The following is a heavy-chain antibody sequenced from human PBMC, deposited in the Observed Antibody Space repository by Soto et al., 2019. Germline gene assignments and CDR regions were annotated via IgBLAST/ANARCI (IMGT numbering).Heavy chain of an antibody. D-gene: IGHD2-2*01. Sequence: PSETLSLTCTVSGGSISSYYWSWIRQPPGKGLEWIGDIYYSGSTNYNPSLKSRVTISVDTSKNQFSLKLSSVTAADTAVYYCARVFEFGVVPAIPYYYGMDVWGQGTTVTVSS. V-gene: IGHV4-59*01. CDR1: GGSISSYY. CDR2: IYYSGST. J-gene: IGHJ6*02. CDR3: ARVFEFGVVPAIPYYYGMDV.